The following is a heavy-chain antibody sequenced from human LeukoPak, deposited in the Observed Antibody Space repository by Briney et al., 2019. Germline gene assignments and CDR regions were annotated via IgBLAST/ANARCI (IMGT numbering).Heavy chain of an antibody. CDR3: ARGTGSSSWYLFDY. D-gene: IGHD6-13*01. Sequence: SETLSLTCTVSGGSISSYYWSWIRQPPGKGLEWIGYIYYSGSTNYNPSLNRRVTISVDTSKNQFSLKLSSVTAADTAVYYCARGTGSSSWYLFDYWGQGTLVTVSS. CDR1: GGSISSYY. CDR2: IYYSGST. V-gene: IGHV4-59*01. J-gene: IGHJ4*02.